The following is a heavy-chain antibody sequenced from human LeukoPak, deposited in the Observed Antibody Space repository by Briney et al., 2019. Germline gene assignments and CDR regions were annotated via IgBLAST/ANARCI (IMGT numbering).Heavy chain of an antibody. CDR1: GGSISSSSYY. Sequence: SETLSLTCTVSGGSISSSSYYWGWIRQPPGKGLEWIGSIYYSGSTNYNPSLKSRVTISVDTSKNQFSLKLSSVTAADTAVYYCARGGTVAFDYWGQGTLVTVSS. V-gene: IGHV4-39*07. J-gene: IGHJ4*02. CDR2: IYYSGST. CDR3: ARGGTVAFDY. D-gene: IGHD2-15*01.